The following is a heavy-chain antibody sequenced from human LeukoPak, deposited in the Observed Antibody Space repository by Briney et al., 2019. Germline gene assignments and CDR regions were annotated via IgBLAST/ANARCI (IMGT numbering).Heavy chain of an antibody. V-gene: IGHV1-3*01. CDR2: INAGNGNT. J-gene: IGHJ3*02. CDR1: GYTFTSYA. D-gene: IGHD2-2*01. CDR3: ASRRQYCSTTSCSATFDI. Sequence: ASVKVSCKASGYTFTSYAMHWVRQAPGQRLEWMGWINAGNGNTKYSQKFQGRVTITRDTSASTAYMELSSLRSEDTAVYYCASRRQYCSTTSCSATFDIWGQGTMVTVSS.